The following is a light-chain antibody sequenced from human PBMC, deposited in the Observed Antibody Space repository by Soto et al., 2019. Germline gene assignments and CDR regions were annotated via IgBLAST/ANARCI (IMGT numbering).Light chain of an antibody. CDR2: SNN. CDR3: AAWDDSLNGPV. CDR1: SCDIGSNT. J-gene: IGLJ2*01. V-gene: IGLV1-44*01. Sequence: QSVLTQPPSASGTPGQRVTISCSGSSCDIGSNTVNWYQQLPGTDPKLLIYSNNQRPSGVPDRFSGSKSGTSASLAISGLQSEDEADYYCAAWDDSLNGPVFGGGTKLTVL.